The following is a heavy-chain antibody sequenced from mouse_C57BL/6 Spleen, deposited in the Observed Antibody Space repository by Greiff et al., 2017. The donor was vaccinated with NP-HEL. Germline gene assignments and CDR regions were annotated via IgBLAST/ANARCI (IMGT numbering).Heavy chain of an antibody. CDR2: IDPSDSYT. Sequence: VQLQQPGAELVMPGASVKLSCKASGYTFTSYWMHWVKQRPGQGLEWIGEIDPSDSYTNYNQKFKGKSTLTVDKSSSTAYMQLSSLTSEDSAVYYCARSGGSSYDYYAMDYWGQGTSVTVSS. D-gene: IGHD1-1*01. V-gene: IGHV1-69*01. J-gene: IGHJ4*01. CDR1: GYTFTSYW. CDR3: ARSGGSSYDYYAMDY.